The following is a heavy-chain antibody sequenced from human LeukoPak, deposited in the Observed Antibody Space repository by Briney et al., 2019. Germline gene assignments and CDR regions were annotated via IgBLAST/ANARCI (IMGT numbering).Heavy chain of an antibody. J-gene: IGHJ6*02. CDR2: IYYSGST. D-gene: IGHD3-16*02. V-gene: IGHV4-59*01. CDR1: GGSFSSYY. Sequence: SETLSLTCAVYGGSFSSYYWSWIRQPPGKGLEWIGYIYYSGSTNYNPSLKSRVTISVDTSKNQFSLKLSSVTAADTVVYYCARDSDYVWGSYRYYYGMDVWGQGTTVTVSS. CDR3: ARDSDYVWGSYRYYYGMDV.